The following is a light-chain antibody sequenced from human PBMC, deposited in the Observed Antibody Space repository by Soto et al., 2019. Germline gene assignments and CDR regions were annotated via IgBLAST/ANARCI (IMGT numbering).Light chain of an antibody. CDR1: QSVLYTSYNKNL. Sequence: DIVMTQSPDSLAVSLGERATINCKYSQSVLYTSYNKNLLAWYQQKPGQPPKLLIYWASTRESGVPDRFSGSGSGTDFTLTISSLQAEDVAVFYCQHYPDSPPLFTFGPGTKVNI. CDR3: QHYPDSPPLFT. CDR2: WAS. V-gene: IGKV4-1*01. J-gene: IGKJ3*01.